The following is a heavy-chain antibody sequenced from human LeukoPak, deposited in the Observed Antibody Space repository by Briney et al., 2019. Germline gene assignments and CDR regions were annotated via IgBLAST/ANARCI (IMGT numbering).Heavy chain of an antibody. CDR1: GFTFSSYS. Sequence: PGGSLRLSCAASGFTFSSYSMNWVRQAPGKGLEWVSSISSSSSYIYYADSVKGRFTISRDNAKNSLYLQMNSLRAEDTAVYYCARDQGSGWYXFDXWGQGXLVTVS. J-gene: IGHJ4*02. D-gene: IGHD6-19*01. V-gene: IGHV3-21*01. CDR2: ISSSSSYI. CDR3: ARDQGSGWYXFDX.